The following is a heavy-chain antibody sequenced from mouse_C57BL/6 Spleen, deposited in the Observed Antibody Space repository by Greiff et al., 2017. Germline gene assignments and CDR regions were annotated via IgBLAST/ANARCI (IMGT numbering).Heavy chain of an antibody. D-gene: IGHD2-4*01. Sequence: EVKQVESGGGLVKPGGSLKLSCAASGFTFSDYGMHWVRQAPEKGLEWVAYISSGSSTIYYADTVKGRFTISRDNAKNTLFLQMTSLRSEDTAMYYCARDYEAYWGQGTLVTVSA. CDR2: ISSGSSTI. CDR1: GFTFSDYG. J-gene: IGHJ3*01. V-gene: IGHV5-17*01. CDR3: ARDYEAY.